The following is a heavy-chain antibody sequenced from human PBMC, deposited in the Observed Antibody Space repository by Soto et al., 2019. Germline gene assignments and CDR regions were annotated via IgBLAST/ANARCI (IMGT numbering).Heavy chain of an antibody. CDR1: GGSVRAPDW. CDR3: ARVRQGCSANNCYFDP. D-gene: IGHD1-1*01. J-gene: IGHJ5*01. CDR2: VHISGHS. Sequence: SETLSLTCTLSGGSVRAPDWWNWVRQSPDKGLEWIAEVHISGHSNYNPSLRSRVSVSIDSSKNQFYLNLNSVTAANTAIYYCARVRQGCSANNCYFDPWGQGTQVTVSS. V-gene: IGHV4-4*02.